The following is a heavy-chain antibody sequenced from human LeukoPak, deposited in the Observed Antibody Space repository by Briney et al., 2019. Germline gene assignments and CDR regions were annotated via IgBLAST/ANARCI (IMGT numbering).Heavy chain of an antibody. Sequence: GESLKISCKGSGYGFTSYWIGWVRQMPGKGLVWMGIIYPGDSDTRYSPSFQGQVTISADKSISTAYLQWSSLKASDTAMYYCVTLSRGIALDAFDIWDQGTMVTVSS. CDR3: VTLSRGIALDAFDI. D-gene: IGHD6-13*01. J-gene: IGHJ3*02. V-gene: IGHV5-51*01. CDR2: IYPGDSDT. CDR1: GYGFTSYW.